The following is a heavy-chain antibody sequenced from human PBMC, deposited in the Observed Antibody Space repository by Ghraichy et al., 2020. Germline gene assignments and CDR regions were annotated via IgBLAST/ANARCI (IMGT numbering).Heavy chain of an antibody. CDR2: IIHTGRT. CDR1: GGSFSGYY. D-gene: IGHD5-18*01. V-gene: IGHV4-34*01. J-gene: IGHJ4*02. CDR3: ARGTVLTGYASFDF. Sequence: SETLSLTCTVYGGSFSGYYWTWIRQSPGKGLEWIGEIIHTGRTNYSPSLKSRLTISVDTSKNQFSLRLTSVTAADTAVYYCARGTVLTGYASFDFWGQGTLVTVSS.